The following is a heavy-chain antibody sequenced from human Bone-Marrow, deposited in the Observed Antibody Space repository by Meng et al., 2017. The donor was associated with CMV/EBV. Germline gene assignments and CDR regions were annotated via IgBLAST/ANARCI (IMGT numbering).Heavy chain of an antibody. CDR3: AGLVVSWYQLLYGFDWYFDL. CDR1: GFTFSSYA. CDR2: ISGSGGST. J-gene: IGHJ2*01. Sequence: GESLKISCAASGFTFSSYAMSWVRQAPGKGLEWVSAISGSGGSTYYADSVKGRFTISRDNSKNTLYLQMNSLRAEDTAVYYCAGLVVSWYQLLYGFDWYFDLWGRGTLVTVSS. D-gene: IGHD2-2*02. V-gene: IGHV3-23*01.